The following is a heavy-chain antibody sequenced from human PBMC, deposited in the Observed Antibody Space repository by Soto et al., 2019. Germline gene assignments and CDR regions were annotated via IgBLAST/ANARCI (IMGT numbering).Heavy chain of an antibody. D-gene: IGHD6-13*01. J-gene: IGHJ1*01. CDR1: GFTFDDYA. CDR3: VKDESINWYSGHFRH. V-gene: IGHV3-9*01. Sequence: GGSLRLSCAASGFTFDDYALHWVRQVPGKGLEWVSGINWNSGSIGYADSVKGRFAISRDNAKNSLHLQMNSLRAEDTAFYYCVKDESINWYSGHFRHWGQGTLVTVS. CDR2: INWNSGSI.